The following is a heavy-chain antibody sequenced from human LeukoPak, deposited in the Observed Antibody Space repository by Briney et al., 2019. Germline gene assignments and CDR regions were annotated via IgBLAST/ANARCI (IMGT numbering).Heavy chain of an antibody. Sequence: GGSLRLSCAASGFTFSSYSMNWVRQAPGKGLEWVSSISSSSSYIYYADSVKGRFTISRDNAKNSLYLQMNSLRAEDTAVYYCARDLEVPGVVAFDIWGQGTMVTVSS. CDR2: ISSSSSYI. D-gene: IGHD1-7*01. CDR1: GFTFSSYS. J-gene: IGHJ3*02. CDR3: ARDLEVPGVVAFDI. V-gene: IGHV3-21*01.